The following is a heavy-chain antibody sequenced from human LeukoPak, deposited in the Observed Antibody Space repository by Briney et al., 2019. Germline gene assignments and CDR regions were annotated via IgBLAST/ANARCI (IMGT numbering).Heavy chain of an antibody. Sequence: SETLSLTCTVSGGSISSYYWSWIRQPPGKGLEWIGYIYTSGSTNYNPSLKSRVTISVDTSKNQFSLKLSSVTAADTAVYYCARDLATTAFDIWGQGTMVTVSS. V-gene: IGHV4-4*09. CDR3: ARDLATTAFDI. CDR2: IYTSGST. J-gene: IGHJ3*02. D-gene: IGHD5-24*01. CDR1: GGSISSYY.